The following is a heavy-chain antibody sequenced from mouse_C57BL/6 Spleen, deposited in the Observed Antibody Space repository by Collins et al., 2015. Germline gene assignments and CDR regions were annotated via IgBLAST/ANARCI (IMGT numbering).Heavy chain of an antibody. V-gene: IGHV3-6*01. CDR3: ARESNYGFSWFAY. CDR1: GYSITSGYY. J-gene: IGHJ3*01. CDR2: ISSDGNN. D-gene: IGHD2-5*01. Sequence: DVQLQESGPGLVKPSQSLSLTCSVTGYSITSGYYWNWIRQFPGNKLEWMGYISSDGNNNYNPSLKNRISITRDTSRNQFFLKLNSVTTEDTATYYCARESNYGFSWFAYWGQGTLVTVSA.